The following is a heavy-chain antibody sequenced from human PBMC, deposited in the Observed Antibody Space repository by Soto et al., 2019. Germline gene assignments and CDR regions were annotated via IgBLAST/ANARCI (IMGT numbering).Heavy chain of an antibody. V-gene: IGHV4-30-2*01. Sequence: SETLSLTCAVSGGSISSGGYSWSWIRQPPGKGLEWIGYIYHSGSTYYNPSLKSRVTISVDRSKNQFSLNLSSVTAADTAVYYCASGPYYYDSSGLHYYYYGMDVWGQGTTVTVSS. CDR1: GGSISSGGYS. CDR2: IYHSGST. J-gene: IGHJ6*02. D-gene: IGHD3-22*01. CDR3: ASGPYYYDSSGLHYYYYGMDV.